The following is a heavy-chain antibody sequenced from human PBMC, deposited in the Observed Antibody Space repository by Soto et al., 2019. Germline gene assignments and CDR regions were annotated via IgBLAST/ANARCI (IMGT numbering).Heavy chain of an antibody. Sequence: SSSCVSQAKEKGLEWVSSISISSSYIYYADSVKGRFTISRDNAKNSLYLQMNSLRGEDTDVYYCDSSHKFRSGYSRSSIAFDIWGQGTMVTVSS. CDR2: ISISSSYI. V-gene: IGHV3-21*01. CDR1: S. CDR3: DSSHKFRSGYSRSSIAFDI. J-gene: IGHJ3*02. D-gene: IGHD3-22*01.